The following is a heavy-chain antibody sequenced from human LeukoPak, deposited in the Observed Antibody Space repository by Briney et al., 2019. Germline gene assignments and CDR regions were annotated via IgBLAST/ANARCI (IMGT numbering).Heavy chain of an antibody. D-gene: IGHD3-16*02. Sequence: APVKVSCKASGYTFTSYYIHWVRQAPGQGLEWMGIINPSGGSTSYAQKFQGRVTMTRDTSTSTVYMELSSLRSEDTAVYYCARPEGLRLGELSLMHAFDIWGQGTMVTVSS. J-gene: IGHJ3*02. CDR1: GYTFTSYY. V-gene: IGHV1-46*01. CDR3: ARPEGLRLGELSLMHAFDI. CDR2: INPSGGST.